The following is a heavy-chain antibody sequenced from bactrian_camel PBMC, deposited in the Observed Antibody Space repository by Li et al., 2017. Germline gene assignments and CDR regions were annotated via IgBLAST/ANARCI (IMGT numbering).Heavy chain of an antibody. CDR3: TTWNATDAVFGY. V-gene: IGHV3S40*01. D-gene: IGHD7*01. Sequence: VQLVESGGGLVQPGGSLRLSCAASGFTFSGTDMTWVRQAPGKGLEWVSGISDGASTYYADSVKGRFTISRDNAKNTLYLQLTSLKTEDTAVYYCTTWNATDAVFGYWGQGTQVTVS. J-gene: IGHJ6*01. CDR2: ISDGAST. CDR1: GFTFSGTD.